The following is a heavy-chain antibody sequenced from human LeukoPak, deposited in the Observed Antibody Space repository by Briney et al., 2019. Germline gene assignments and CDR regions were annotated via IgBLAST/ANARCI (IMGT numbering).Heavy chain of an antibody. V-gene: IGHV4-39*01. CDR2: IYYSGIT. CDR1: GGSISSSSHY. CDR3: ARHTLFYYYDSSGYFSRLQGDAFDI. Sequence: PSETLSLTCTVSGGSISSSSHYWGWIRQPPGKGLEWIGSIYYSGITYYNPSLKRRVTISVDTSKNQFSLKLSSVTAADTAVYYCARHTLFYYYDSSGYFSRLQGDAFDIWGQGTMVTVSS. J-gene: IGHJ3*02. D-gene: IGHD3-22*01.